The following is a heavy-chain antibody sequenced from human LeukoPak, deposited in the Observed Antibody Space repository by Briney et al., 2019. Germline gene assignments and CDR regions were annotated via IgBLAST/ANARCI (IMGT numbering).Heavy chain of an antibody. CDR2: IKQDGSEK. V-gene: IGHV3-7*03. CDR3: ARDGLYGSGIPFDY. Sequence: PGGSLRLSCAASRFAFSTSWMSWVRQAPGKGLEWVANIKQDGSEKYYMDSVKGRFTISRDNAKNSLYLQMNSLRAEDTAVYYCARDGLYGSGIPFDYWGQGTLVTVSS. J-gene: IGHJ4*02. CDR1: RFAFSTSW. D-gene: IGHD3-10*01.